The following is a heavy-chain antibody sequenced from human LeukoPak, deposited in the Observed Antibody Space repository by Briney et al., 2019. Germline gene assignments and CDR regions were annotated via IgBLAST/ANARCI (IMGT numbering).Heavy chain of an antibody. CDR3: ARLHSGSHWDY. J-gene: IGHJ4*02. D-gene: IGHD1-26*01. CDR2: IYYSGST. V-gene: IGHV4-39*07. Sequence: PETLSLTCTVSGGSISSSSYYWGWIRQPPGKGLEWIGSIYYSGSTYYNPSLKSRVTISVDTSKNQFSLKLSSVTAADTAVYYCARLHSGSHWDYWGQGTLVTVSS. CDR1: GGSISSSSYY.